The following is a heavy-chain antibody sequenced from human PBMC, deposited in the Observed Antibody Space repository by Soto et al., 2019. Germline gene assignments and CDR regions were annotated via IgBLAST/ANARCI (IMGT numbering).Heavy chain of an antibody. D-gene: IGHD1-26*01. J-gene: IGHJ4*02. Sequence: EVQMLESGGGLEQPGGSLRLSCVASGLSFNTEAMAWVRQGPGKGLEWLSTISAGSEDTHYADSVRGRFTISRDNSKRTVYLQMNSLRVDDTAIYYCATDVGPAPFFDYWGPGTVVTVSS. CDR1: GLSFNTEA. CDR3: ATDVGPAPFFDY. CDR2: ISAGSEDT. V-gene: IGHV3-23*01.